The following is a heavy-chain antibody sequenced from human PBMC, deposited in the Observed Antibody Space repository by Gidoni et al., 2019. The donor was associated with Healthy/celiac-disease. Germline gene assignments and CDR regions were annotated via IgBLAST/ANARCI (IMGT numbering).Heavy chain of an antibody. Sequence: EVQLVESGGGLVQPGRSLRLSCAASGFNFDDYAMHWVRQAPGKGLEWVSGISWNSGSIGYADSVKGRFTISRDNAKNSLYLQMNSLRAEDTALYYCAKDMGYGGNSAYFQHWGQGTLVTVSS. D-gene: IGHD4-17*01. V-gene: IGHV3-9*01. CDR2: ISWNSGSI. CDR1: GFNFDDYA. CDR3: AKDMGYGGNSAYFQH. J-gene: IGHJ1*01.